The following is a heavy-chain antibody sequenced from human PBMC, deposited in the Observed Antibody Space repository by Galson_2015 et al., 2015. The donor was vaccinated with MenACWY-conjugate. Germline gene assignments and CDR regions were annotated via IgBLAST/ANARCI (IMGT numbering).Heavy chain of an antibody. D-gene: IGHD5-18*01. V-gene: IGHV3-64*02. CDR2: ISTYGGST. CDR1: GFIFTDYD. CDR3: ARKDGATYGYNDY. Sequence: SLRLSCAGSGFIFTDYDMHWVGQAPGKGLEYVSAISTYGGSTYYADSVKGRFTISRDNSKNMLFLQMGSLRVEDTAVYYCARKDGATYGYNDYWGQGTLVIVSS. J-gene: IGHJ4*02.